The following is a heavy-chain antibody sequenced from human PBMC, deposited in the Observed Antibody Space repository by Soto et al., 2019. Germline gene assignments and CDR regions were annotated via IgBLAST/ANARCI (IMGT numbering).Heavy chain of an antibody. Sequence: PGGSPGLACEASGFTFSSYTMNWVRQAPGKGLEWLSYIDAANSNTDATSSTTYYTDSVKGRFTISRDNARKSLYLQMNSLRAEDTAVYYCARALGYYDLEGTYYYYFGLDVWGQGTTVTVSS. J-gene: IGHJ6*02. CDR2: IDAANSNTDATSSTT. CDR1: GFTFSSYT. CDR3: ARALGYYDLEGTYYYYFGLDV. D-gene: IGHD3-22*01. V-gene: IGHV3-48*01.